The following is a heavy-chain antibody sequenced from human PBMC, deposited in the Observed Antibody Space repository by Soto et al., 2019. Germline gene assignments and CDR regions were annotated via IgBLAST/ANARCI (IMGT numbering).Heavy chain of an antibody. V-gene: IGHV3-23*01. CDR1: GFTFSSYA. Sequence: GVLRLSCAASGFTFSSYAMSWVRQAPGKGLEWVSAISGSGGSTYYADSVKGRFTISRDNSKNTLYLQMNSLRAEDTAVYYCAKGITIFGVVAGIDYWGQGTLVTVSS. D-gene: IGHD3-3*01. CDR3: AKGITIFGVVAGIDY. J-gene: IGHJ4*02. CDR2: ISGSGGST.